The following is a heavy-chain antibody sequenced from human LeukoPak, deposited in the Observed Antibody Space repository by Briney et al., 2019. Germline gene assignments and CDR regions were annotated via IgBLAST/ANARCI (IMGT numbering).Heavy chain of an antibody. D-gene: IGHD3-10*01. CDR2: ISYDGGNK. Sequence: PGGSLRLSCAASGFTFSDYGMHWVRQAPGKGLEWVALISYDGGNKFYADSVRDRFTISRDNSKNTLFLQMNSLRIEDTAVYYCAKVFEVRGARLPKDYWGQGTL. CDR1: GFTFSDYG. CDR3: AKVFEVRGARLPKDY. J-gene: IGHJ4*02. V-gene: IGHV3-30*18.